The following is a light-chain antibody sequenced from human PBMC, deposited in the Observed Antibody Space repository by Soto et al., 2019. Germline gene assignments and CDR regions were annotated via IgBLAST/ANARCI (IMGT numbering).Light chain of an antibody. CDR3: QHYNTYSGT. J-gene: IGKJ3*01. CDR1: QSINTW. V-gene: IGKV1-5*03. Sequence: DIQMTQSPSTLSASVGDRVTITCRASQSINTWLAWYQQKPGKAPKLLIYRASTLESGVPSRFSGSGSGPEFTLTISSLQPDDFSTYYCQHYNTYSGTFGPGTKVDI. CDR2: RAS.